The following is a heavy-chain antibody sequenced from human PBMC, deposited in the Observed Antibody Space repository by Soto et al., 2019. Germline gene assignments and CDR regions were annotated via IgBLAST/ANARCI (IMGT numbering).Heavy chain of an antibody. CDR1: GGSLSRDF. Sequence: KASETLSLTCTVSGGSLSRDFWAWIRQHPGKGLEWVGYIFYTGITNYNPSLQSRVSISVDTSKERFSLTLNSVTAADTAVYYCARGGYDFSGVNFDEGFDFWGQGIPVTVSS. CDR3: ARGGYDFSGVNFDEGFDF. V-gene: IGHV4-59*01. D-gene: IGHD3-22*01. CDR2: IFYTGIT. J-gene: IGHJ3*01.